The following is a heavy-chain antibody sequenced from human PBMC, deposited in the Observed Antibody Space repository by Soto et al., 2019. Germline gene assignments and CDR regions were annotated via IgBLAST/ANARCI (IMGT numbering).Heavy chain of an antibody. Sequence: GGSLRLSCAASGFTFSSYAMSWVRQAPGKGLEWVSAISGSGGSTYYADSVKGRFTISRDNSKNTLYLQMNSLRAEDTAVYYCAKSPPRAAAGTVEYFQHWGQGTLVTVSS. D-gene: IGHD6-13*01. V-gene: IGHV3-23*01. J-gene: IGHJ1*01. CDR1: GFTFSSYA. CDR3: AKSPPRAAAGTVEYFQH. CDR2: ISGSGGST.